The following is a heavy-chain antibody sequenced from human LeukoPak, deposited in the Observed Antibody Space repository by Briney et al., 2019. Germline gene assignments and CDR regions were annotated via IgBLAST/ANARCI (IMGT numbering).Heavy chain of an antibody. CDR2: ISYDGSNK. V-gene: IGHV3-30-3*01. J-gene: IGHJ6*02. CDR1: GFTFSSYA. CDR3: ARDYCSGGSCYPFDYYYYYGMDV. D-gene: IGHD2-15*01. Sequence: GGSLRLSCAASGFTFSSYAMHWVRQAPGKGLEWVAVISYDGSNKYYADSVKGRFTISRDNSKNTLYLQMNSLRAEDTAVYYCARDYCSGGSCYPFDYYYYYGMDVWGQGTTVTVSS.